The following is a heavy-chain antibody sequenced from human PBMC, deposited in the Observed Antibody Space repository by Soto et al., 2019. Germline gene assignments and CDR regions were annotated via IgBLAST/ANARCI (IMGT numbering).Heavy chain of an antibody. Sequence: PSETLSLTCVVSGGSITTNDWWNWVRQPPGKGLEWIGEIYHTGNINYNSSLKSRVSMSVDKSKNQFSLNLSSVSAADTAVYNCAKRDPPAVAVTGTIFWGQGALVTVSS. CDR1: GGSITTNDW. V-gene: IGHV4-4*02. CDR2: IYHTGNI. D-gene: IGHD6-19*01. CDR3: AKRDPPAVAVTGTIF. J-gene: IGHJ4*02.